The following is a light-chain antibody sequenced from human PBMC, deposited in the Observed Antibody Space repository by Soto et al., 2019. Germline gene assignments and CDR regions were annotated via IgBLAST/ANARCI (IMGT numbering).Light chain of an antibody. Sequence: EIVMTQSPATLSVSPGERATVSCRASQTVGRSLLAWYQQKPGQSPRLLIFGTSIRATGIPDRFSGGGSGADFTLTISSLQSEDFAVYYCQQYDNWPWTLGQGTKVDIK. CDR3: QQYDNWPWT. J-gene: IGKJ1*01. V-gene: IGKV3D-15*01. CDR2: GTS. CDR1: QTVGRS.